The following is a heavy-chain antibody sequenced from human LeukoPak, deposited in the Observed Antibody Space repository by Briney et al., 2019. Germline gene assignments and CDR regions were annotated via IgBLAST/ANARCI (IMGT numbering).Heavy chain of an antibody. CDR2: ISYDGSNK. Sequence: GGSLRLSCAASGFTFSSYGMHWVRQAPGKGLEWVAVISYDGSNKYYADSVKGRFTISRDNSKNTLYLQMNSLRAEDTAVYYCARGGKWLIDRWGQGSLVTVSS. J-gene: IGHJ5*02. V-gene: IGHV3-30*03. D-gene: IGHD6-19*01. CDR3: ARGGKWLIDR. CDR1: GFTFSSYG.